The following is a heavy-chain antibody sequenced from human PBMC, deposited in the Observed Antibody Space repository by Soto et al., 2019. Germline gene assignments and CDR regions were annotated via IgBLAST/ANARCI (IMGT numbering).Heavy chain of an antibody. Sequence: QVQLVQSGAEVKKPGSSVTVSCKSSGGGFNSYSISWVRQAPGQGLEWMGGIIPIFGTPTYAQKFQGRVTITADKSTSTAYMEVSRLTSEDTAVYYCARGGPVIIPAATHWFDPWGQGTLITVSS. CDR1: GGGFNSYS. CDR2: IIPIFGTP. CDR3: ARGGPVIIPAATHWFDP. D-gene: IGHD6-25*01. V-gene: IGHV1-69*06. J-gene: IGHJ5*02.